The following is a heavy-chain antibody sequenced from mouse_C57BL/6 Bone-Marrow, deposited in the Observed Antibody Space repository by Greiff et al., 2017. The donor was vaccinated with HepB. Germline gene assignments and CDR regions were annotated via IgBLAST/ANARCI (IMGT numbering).Heavy chain of an antibody. CDR3: ARGGVVATGAMDY. Sequence: QVQLKQPGAELVMPGASVKLSCKASGYTFTSYWMHWVKQRPGQGLEWIGEIDPSDSYTNYNQKFKGKSTLTVDKSSSTAYMQLSSLTSEDSAVYYCARGGVVATGAMDYWGQGTSVTVSS. D-gene: IGHD1-1*01. CDR2: IDPSDSYT. V-gene: IGHV1-69*01. CDR1: GYTFTSYW. J-gene: IGHJ4*01.